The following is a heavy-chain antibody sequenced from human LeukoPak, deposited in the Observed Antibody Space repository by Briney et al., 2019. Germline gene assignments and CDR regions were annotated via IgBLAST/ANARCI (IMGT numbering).Heavy chain of an antibody. Sequence: SETLPLTCTVSGGSVSSGSYYWNWIRQPPGKGLEWIGYINYSGSTNYNPSLKSRVTISVDTSKNQFSLKLSSVTAADTAVYYCARDLDLGAATSGMDVWGQGTTVTVSS. D-gene: IGHD2-15*01. CDR2: INYSGST. CDR1: GGSVSSGSYY. CDR3: ARDLDLGAATSGMDV. V-gene: IGHV4-61*01. J-gene: IGHJ6*02.